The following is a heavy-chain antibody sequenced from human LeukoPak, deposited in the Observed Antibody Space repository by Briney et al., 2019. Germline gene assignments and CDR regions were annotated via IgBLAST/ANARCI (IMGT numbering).Heavy chain of an antibody. D-gene: IGHD3-9*01. CDR3: ARDLTYYDILTGSPYNWFDP. V-gene: IGHV4-4*07. CDR1: GGSISSYY. J-gene: IGHJ5*02. Sequence: SETLSLTCTVSGGSISSYYWSWIRQPAGKGLEWIGRIYTSGSTNYNPSLKSRVTMSVDTSKNQFSLKLSSVTAADTAVYYCARDLTYYDILTGSPYNWFDPWGQGTLVTVSS. CDR2: IYTSGST.